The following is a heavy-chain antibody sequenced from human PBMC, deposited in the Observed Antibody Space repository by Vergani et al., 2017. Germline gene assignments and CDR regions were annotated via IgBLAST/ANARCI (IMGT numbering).Heavy chain of an antibody. D-gene: IGHD6-19*01. CDR3: ARSDSSGWYKEQDYFDY. V-gene: IGHV3-21*01. CDR2: ISSSSSYI. J-gene: IGHJ4*02. CDR1: GFTFSSYS. Sequence: EVQLVESGGGLVKPGGSLRLSCAASGFTFSSYSMNWVRQAPGKGLEWVSSISSSSSYIYYADSVKGRFTISRDNAKNSLYLQMNSLRAEDTAVYYCARSDSSGWYKEQDYFDYWGQGTLVTVSS.